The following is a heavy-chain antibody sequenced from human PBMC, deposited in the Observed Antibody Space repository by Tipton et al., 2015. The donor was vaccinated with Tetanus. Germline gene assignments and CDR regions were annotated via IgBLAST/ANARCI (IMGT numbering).Heavy chain of an antibody. CDR2: IYFKGST. CDR1: GASISDKKYY. CDR3: ARHLYGYWFDP. D-gene: IGHD2/OR15-2a*01. V-gene: IGHV4-39*02. J-gene: IGHJ5*02. Sequence: TLSLTCTVSGASISDKKYYWGWIRQAPGKRLEWIASIYFKGSTYYSPSLKSRVTIDVDTSQNLFSLKLTSVTAADTAIYYCARHLYGYWFDPWGQGALVTVSS.